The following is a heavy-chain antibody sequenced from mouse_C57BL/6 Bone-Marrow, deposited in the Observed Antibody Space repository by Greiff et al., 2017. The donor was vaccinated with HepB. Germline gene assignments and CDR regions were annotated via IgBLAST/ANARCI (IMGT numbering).Heavy chain of an antibody. Sequence: QVQLQQPGAELVKPGASVKLSCKASGYTFTSYWMHWVKQRPGQGLEWIGMIHPNSGSTNYNEKFKSKATLTVDKSSSTAYMQLSSLTSEDAAVYYCARELRDAMDYWGQGTSVTVSS. CDR3: ARELRDAMDY. D-gene: IGHD2-12*01. CDR2: IHPNSGST. J-gene: IGHJ4*01. V-gene: IGHV1-64*01. CDR1: GYTFTSYW.